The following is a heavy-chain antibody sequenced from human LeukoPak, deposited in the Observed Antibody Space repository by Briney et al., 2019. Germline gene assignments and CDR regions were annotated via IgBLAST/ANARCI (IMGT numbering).Heavy chain of an antibody. CDR3: ARHPSSYSRSRNNWFDP. D-gene: IGHD6-6*01. V-gene: IGHV3-21*01. CDR1: GFTFSSYS. CDR2: ISSSSSYI. J-gene: IGHJ5*02. Sequence: PGGSLRLSCAASGFTFSSYSMNWVRQAPGKGLEWVSSISSSSSYIYYADSVKGRFTISRDNSKNTLYLQMNSLRAEDTAVYYCARHPSSYSRSRNNWFDPWGQGTLVTVSS.